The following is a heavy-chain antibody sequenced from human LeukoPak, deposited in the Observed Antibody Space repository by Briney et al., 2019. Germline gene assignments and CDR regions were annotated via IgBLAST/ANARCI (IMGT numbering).Heavy chain of an antibody. V-gene: IGHV3-21*01. D-gene: IGHD1-26*01. CDR3: ARDHGSYYAMYYFDY. CDR2: ISSSSSYI. J-gene: IGHJ4*02. CDR1: GFTFSSYS. Sequence: GGSLRLSCAASGFTFSSYSMNRVRQAPGKGLEWVSSISSSSSYIYYADSVKGRFTISRDNAKNSLYLQMNSLRAEDTAVYYCARDHGSYYAMYYFDYWGQGTLVTVSS.